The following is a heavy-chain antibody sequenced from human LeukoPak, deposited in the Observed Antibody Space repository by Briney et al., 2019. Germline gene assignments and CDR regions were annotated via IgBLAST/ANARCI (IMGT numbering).Heavy chain of an antibody. Sequence: GGSLILSCAASGFTFSSYAMHWVRQAPGTGLELVALLSYDGSNKYYADSVKGRFTISRDNSKNTLYLQMNSLRAEDTAVYYCARDPGIYSSSPNWFDPWGQGTLVTVSS. D-gene: IGHD6-13*01. CDR1: GFTFSSYA. V-gene: IGHV3-30-3*01. J-gene: IGHJ5*02. CDR2: LSYDGSNK. CDR3: ARDPGIYSSSPNWFDP.